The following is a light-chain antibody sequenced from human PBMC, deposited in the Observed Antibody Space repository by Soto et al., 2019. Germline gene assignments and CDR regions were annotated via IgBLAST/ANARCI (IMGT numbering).Light chain of an antibody. J-gene: IGKJ1*01. CDR2: GAS. V-gene: IGKV3-15*01. Sequence: EIMMTRSPVTLSVSPGERATLSCRASQSVNSNLAWYQQKPGQAPRLLIYGASTRATGIPASFIGNGSGTEFTLTASSLQPEDVASYYCQKYDSAPTFGPGTKVEIK. CDR1: QSVNSN. CDR3: QKYDSAPT.